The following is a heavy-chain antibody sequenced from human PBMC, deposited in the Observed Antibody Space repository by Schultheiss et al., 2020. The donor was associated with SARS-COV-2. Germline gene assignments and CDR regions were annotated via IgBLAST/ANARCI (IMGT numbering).Heavy chain of an antibody. D-gene: IGHD6-6*01. J-gene: IGHJ6*03. CDR2: ISWNSGSI. CDR1: GFTFDDYA. Sequence: SLKISCAASGFTFDDYAMHWVRQAPGKGLEWVSGISWNSGSIGYADSVKGRFTISRDNAKNSLYLQMNSLRAEDTALYYCAKDISSSSYYYYYMDVWGKGTTVTVSS. CDR3: AKDISSSSYYYYYMDV. V-gene: IGHV3-9*01.